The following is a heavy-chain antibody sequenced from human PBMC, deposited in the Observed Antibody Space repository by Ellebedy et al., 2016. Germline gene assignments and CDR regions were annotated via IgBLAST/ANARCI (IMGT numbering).Heavy chain of an antibody. Sequence: SETLSLXXTVSGGSISVKYRWSWVRQTPEKRLEWIGEISRGGSTNYSPSLKSRLTMSIDKSENQSSLKLTSVTAADTAIYYCASVYYVTSGYYYVPRFDYWGQGMLVTVSS. J-gene: IGHJ4*02. CDR2: ISRGGST. D-gene: IGHD3-22*01. CDR3: ASVYYVTSGYYYVPRFDY. V-gene: IGHV4-4*02. CDR1: GGSISVKYR.